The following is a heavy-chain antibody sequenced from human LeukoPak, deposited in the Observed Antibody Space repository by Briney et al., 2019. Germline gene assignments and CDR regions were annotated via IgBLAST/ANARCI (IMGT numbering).Heavy chain of an antibody. D-gene: IGHD6-19*01. CDR3: ASMYSSGWYGTFDY. CDR2: INPNSGGT. Sequence: ASVKASCKASGYTFTGYYMHWVRQAPGQGLEWMGWINPNSGGTNYAQKFQGRVTMTRDTSISTAYMELSRLRSDDTAVYYCASMYSSGWYGTFDYWGQGTLVTVSS. V-gene: IGHV1-2*02. J-gene: IGHJ4*02. CDR1: GYTFTGYY.